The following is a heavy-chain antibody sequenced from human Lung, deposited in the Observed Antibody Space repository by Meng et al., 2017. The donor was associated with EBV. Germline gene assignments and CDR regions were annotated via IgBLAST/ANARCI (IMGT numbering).Heavy chain of an antibody. V-gene: IGHV3-11*01. D-gene: IGHD2-2*01. CDR3: ARPLAPSTNPTRGMDV. Sequence: QVQLEESGGGLVKPGGSLRLSCTASGFIFSDYYMTRIRQAPGKGLEWLSFISNRGDTIYYADSVKGRFTISRDNAKKSVFLQIDSLRVEDTAVYYCARPLAPSTNPTRGMDVWGQGTTVTVSS. J-gene: IGHJ6*02. CDR2: ISNRGDTI. CDR1: GFIFSDYY.